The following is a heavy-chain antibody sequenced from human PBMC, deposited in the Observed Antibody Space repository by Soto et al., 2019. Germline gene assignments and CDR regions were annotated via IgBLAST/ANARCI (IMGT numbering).Heavy chain of an antibody. CDR3: ARIRRSAYYYDSSSYYFDY. J-gene: IGHJ4*02. Sequence: PTLVNPTQTLTLTCTFSGFSLSTSGMCVSWIRQPPGKALEWLALIGWDDDKYYSTSLKTRLTISKDTSKNQVVLTMTNMDPVDTATYYCARIRRSAYYYDSSSYYFDYWGQGTLVTVSS. CDR2: IGWDDDK. V-gene: IGHV2-70*01. D-gene: IGHD3-22*01. CDR1: GFSLSTSGMC.